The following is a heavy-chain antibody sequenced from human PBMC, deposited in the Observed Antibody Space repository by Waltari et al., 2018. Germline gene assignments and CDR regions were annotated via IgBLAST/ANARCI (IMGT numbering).Heavy chain of an antibody. Sequence: EVQLVESGGGSVQPGGSLSLSCAAPEFTFSRYSMTWVRQAPGQGLEWVAYISNSRTTIYYADSVKGRFTISRDNDQNSLYLQMNSLRAEDTAVYYCAREIRGTGYFPDAFDIWGQGTMVTVSS. CDR1: EFTFSRYS. V-gene: IGHV3-48*01. D-gene: IGHD3-9*01. J-gene: IGHJ3*02. CDR2: ISNSRTTI. CDR3: AREIRGTGYFPDAFDI.